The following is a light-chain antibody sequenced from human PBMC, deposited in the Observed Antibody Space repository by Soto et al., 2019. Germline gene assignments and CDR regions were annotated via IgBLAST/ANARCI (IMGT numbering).Light chain of an antibody. CDR3: SSYAGSNAVV. CDR1: SSDVGGYNY. V-gene: IGLV2-8*01. J-gene: IGLJ2*01. Sequence: QSVLTQPPSASGSPGQSVTISCTGTSSDVGGYNYVSWYQQHPGKAHKLMIYEVSKRPSGVPDRFSGSKSGNTASLTVSGLQAEDEADYYCSSYAGSNAVVFGGGTKVTVL. CDR2: EVS.